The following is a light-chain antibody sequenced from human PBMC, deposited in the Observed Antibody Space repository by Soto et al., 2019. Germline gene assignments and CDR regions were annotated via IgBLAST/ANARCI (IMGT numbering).Light chain of an antibody. CDR3: LLDYSYFWA. Sequence: AIQVTQSPSSLSASVGDRVTITCRTSQGIRSALGWYQQKPGKVPKLLIYAASTLQSGVPSRFSGSGSGRDFTLTISSLQPEDFATYYCLLDYSYFWAFGQGTKVENK. CDR1: QGIRSA. J-gene: IGKJ1*01. CDR2: AAS. V-gene: IGKV1-6*01.